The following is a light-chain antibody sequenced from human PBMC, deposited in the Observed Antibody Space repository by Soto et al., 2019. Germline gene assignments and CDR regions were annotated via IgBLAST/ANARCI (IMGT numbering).Light chain of an antibody. CDR1: QSVLYNSNNKTY. CDR3: QQYFTTTWT. CDR2: WAS. J-gene: IGKJ1*01. V-gene: IGKV4-1*01. Sequence: DIVMTQSPDSLAVSLGERATINCKSSQSVLYNSNNKTYLGWYQLTPGQPPKVLIYWASTRESGGPHRFSGGGSGTDFTLTISSLQAEDVAVYYCQQYFTTTWTFGQGTQVEIK.